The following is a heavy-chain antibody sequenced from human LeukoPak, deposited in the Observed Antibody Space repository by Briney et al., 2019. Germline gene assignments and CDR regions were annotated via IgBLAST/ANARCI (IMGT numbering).Heavy chain of an antibody. D-gene: IGHD3-22*01. J-gene: IGHJ4*02. CDR2: IWYDGSNK. CDR3: AKDWGYDSSSRLNY. Sequence: GRSLRLSCAASGFTFSSYGMHWVRQAPGKGLEWVAVIWYDGSNKYYADSVKGRFTISRDNSKNTLYLQMNSLRAEDTAVYYCAKDWGYDSSSRLNYWGQGTLVTVSS. V-gene: IGHV3-33*06. CDR1: GFTFSSYG.